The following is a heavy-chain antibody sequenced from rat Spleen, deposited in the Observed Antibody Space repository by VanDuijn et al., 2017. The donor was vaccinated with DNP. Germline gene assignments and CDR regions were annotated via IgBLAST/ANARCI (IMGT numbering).Heavy chain of an antibody. J-gene: IGHJ4*01. V-gene: IGHV5-22*01. D-gene: IGHD1-11*01. Sequence: EVRLVESGGGLVQPGRSLKLSCAASGFTFSDYYMAWVRQAPTKGLEWVAYITYDGGGTYYRDSVQGRFTISRDNAKSTLYLQMNSLRSEDMATYYCARPYGYNNGGFAYWGQGTSVTVSS. CDR3: ARPYGYNNGGFAY. CDR1: GFTFSDYY. CDR2: ITYDGGGT.